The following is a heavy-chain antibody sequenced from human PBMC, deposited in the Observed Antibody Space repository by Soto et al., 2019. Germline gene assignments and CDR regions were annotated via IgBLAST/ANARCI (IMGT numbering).Heavy chain of an antibody. CDR3: VRQYYDFWTDYPDFDY. V-gene: IGHV1-46*01. CDR1: GYIFTSYY. CDR2: ISPNSGRP. J-gene: IGHJ4*02. D-gene: IGHD3-3*01. Sequence: ASVKVSCKAFGYIFTSYYMHWVRQAPGQGLEWLGLISPNSGRPSYAQKFEGRVTMTTDTSTTTAYLELRSLRSDDTAVYYCVRQYYDFWTDYPDFDYWGQGTLVTVSS.